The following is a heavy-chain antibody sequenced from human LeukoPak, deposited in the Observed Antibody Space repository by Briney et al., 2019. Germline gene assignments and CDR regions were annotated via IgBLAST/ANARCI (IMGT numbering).Heavy chain of an antibody. CDR2: IHHSGNS. CDR3: TRGHWGLQS. CDR1: GASVTDYY. Sequence: SETLSLTCTVSGASVTDYYWSWIRQSPGKGLEWISYIHHSGNSDYSPSLRSRVTTSLDTSKNQFYLNLISVTAADTAVYDCTRGHWGLQSWSQGTLVTVSS. V-gene: IGHV4-59*02. D-gene: IGHD7-27*01. J-gene: IGHJ5*02.